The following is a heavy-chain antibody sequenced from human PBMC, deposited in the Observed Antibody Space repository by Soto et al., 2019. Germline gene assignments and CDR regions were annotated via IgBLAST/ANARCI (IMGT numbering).Heavy chain of an antibody. Sequence: GGSLRLSCAASGFTFSSYAMSWVRQAPGKGLEWVSAISGSGGSTYDADSGKGRFTISRDNSKNTLYLQMNSLRAEDTAVYYCAKDVTQNGSWSYYDYWGQGTLVTVSS. V-gene: IGHV3-23*01. CDR1: GFTFSSYA. CDR2: ISGSGGST. J-gene: IGHJ4*02. D-gene: IGHD3-10*01. CDR3: AKDVTQNGSWSYYDY.